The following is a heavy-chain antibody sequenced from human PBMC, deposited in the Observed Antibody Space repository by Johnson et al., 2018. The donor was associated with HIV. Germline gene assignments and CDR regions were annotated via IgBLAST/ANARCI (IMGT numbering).Heavy chain of an antibody. CDR2: ISSSGTAK. CDR3: AREMAWEDAFDI. CDR1: GFTFSDYY. D-gene: IGHD5-24*01. Sequence: VQLVESGGGLVKPGGSLRLSCVASGFTFSDYYMNWMRQAPGKGLEWLSYISSSGTAKYYADSVKGRFTISRDNAKNSLYLQMNSLRAEDTAVYYCAREMAWEDAFDIWGQGTMVTVSS. J-gene: IGHJ3*02. V-gene: IGHV3-11*04.